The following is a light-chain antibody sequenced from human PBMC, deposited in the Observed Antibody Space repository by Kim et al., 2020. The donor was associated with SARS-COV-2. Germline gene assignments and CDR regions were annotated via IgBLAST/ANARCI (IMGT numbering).Light chain of an antibody. CDR2: GAY. J-gene: IGKJ5*01. CDR1: QSIYSGD. Sequence: LSPREGATLSCRASQSIYSGDLSWYQQRPGQPPGRLIYGAYSRATGIPDRFRGSGSGTDFTLTISGLEPEDCAVYYCLHYGSSPTFGQGTRLEIK. V-gene: IGKV3-20*01. CDR3: LHYGSSPT.